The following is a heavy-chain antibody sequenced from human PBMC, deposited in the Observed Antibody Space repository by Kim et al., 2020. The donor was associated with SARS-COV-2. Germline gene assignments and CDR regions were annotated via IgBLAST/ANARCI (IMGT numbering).Heavy chain of an antibody. D-gene: IGHD3-3*01. CDR3: ARQVINYDFWSGYYQGPIGV. J-gene: IGHJ6*02. CDR2: IYYSGST. V-gene: IGHV4-39*01. Sequence: AETLSLTCTVSGGSISSSSYYWGWIRQPPGKGLEWSGSIYYSGSTYYNPSLKSRVTISVDTSKNQFSLKLSSVTAADTAVYYCARQVINYDFWSGYYQGPIGVWGQGTTVTVSS. CDR1: GGSISSSSYY.